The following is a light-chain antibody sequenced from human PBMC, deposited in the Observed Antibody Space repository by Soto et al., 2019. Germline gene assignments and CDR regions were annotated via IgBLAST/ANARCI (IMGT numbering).Light chain of an antibody. V-gene: IGLV2-14*02. CDR1: ISDIGSYNS. CDR3: SSYTSTNTLV. Sequence: QSVLTQPASVSGSPGQSITISCTGTISDIGSYNSIAWYQQHPGKAPKVLIYEVSHRPSGVSNRFSASKSGNTASLTISGLQAEDEADYYCSSYTSTNTLVFGGGTKVTVL. CDR2: EVS. J-gene: IGLJ3*02.